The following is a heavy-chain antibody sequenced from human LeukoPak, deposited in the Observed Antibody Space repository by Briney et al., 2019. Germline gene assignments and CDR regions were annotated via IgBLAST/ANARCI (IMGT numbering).Heavy chain of an antibody. V-gene: IGHV3-33*01. J-gene: IGHJ4*02. CDR1: GFTFSSYG. Sequence: GGSLRLSCAASGFTFSSYGMHWVRQAPGMGLEWVAVIWYDGSNKYYADSVKGRFTISRDNSKNTLYLQMNSLRAEDTAVYYCARDPPRKDCSSTSCHLFDYWGQGTLVTVSS. D-gene: IGHD2-2*01. CDR2: IWYDGSNK. CDR3: ARDPPRKDCSSTSCHLFDY.